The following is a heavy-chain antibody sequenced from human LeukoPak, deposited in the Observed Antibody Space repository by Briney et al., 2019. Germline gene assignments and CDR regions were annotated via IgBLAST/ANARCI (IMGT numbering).Heavy chain of an antibody. J-gene: IGHJ6*03. CDR1: GYTLTELS. V-gene: IGHV1-24*01. Sequence: ASVKVSCKVSGYTLTELSMHWVRQAPGKGLEWMGGFDPEDGETIYAQKFQGRVTMTEDTSTDTAYMELSSLRSEDTAVYYCATDSRLAARPLTYYYYYMDVWGKGTTVTVSS. CDR2: FDPEDGET. CDR3: ATDSRLAARPLTYYYYYMDV. D-gene: IGHD6-6*01.